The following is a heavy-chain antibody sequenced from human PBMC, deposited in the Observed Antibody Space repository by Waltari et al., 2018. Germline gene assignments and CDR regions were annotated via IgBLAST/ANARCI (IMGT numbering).Heavy chain of an antibody. V-gene: IGHV4-30-4*08. CDR3: ASHRSLYGGNSGLAFDI. CDR1: GGSIRSGDYY. J-gene: IGHJ3*02. D-gene: IGHD2-21*02. Sequence: QVQLQESGPGLVKPSQTLSLTCTVSGGSIRSGDYYWSWIRPPPGKGLEWIGYIYYSGSTYYNPSLKSRVTISVDTSKNQFSLKLSSVTAADTAVYYCASHRSLYGGNSGLAFDIWGQGTMVTVSS. CDR2: IYYSGST.